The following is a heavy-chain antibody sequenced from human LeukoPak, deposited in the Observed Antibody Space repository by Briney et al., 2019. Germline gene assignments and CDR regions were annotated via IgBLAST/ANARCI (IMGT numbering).Heavy chain of an antibody. J-gene: IGHJ4*02. D-gene: IGHD7-27*01. Sequence: PGGSLRLSCSASGFAFSAYWMNWVRQAPGKGPEWVANINLSGSAQYYVDSVKGRCTISRDNAKSSLYLQMNSLRVEDTAVYYCSAWGLHNYWGQGTLVSLSS. CDR2: INLSGSAQ. CDR1: GFAFSAYW. V-gene: IGHV3-7*01. CDR3: SAWGLHNY.